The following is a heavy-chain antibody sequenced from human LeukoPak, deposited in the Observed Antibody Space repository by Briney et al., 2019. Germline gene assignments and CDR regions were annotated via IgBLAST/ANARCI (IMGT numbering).Heavy chain of an antibody. CDR2: IYYRGST. CDR3: ARFDVIASWVDP. Sequence: LRLSCAASGFTFSSYAMHWVRQAPGKGLEWIGNIYYRGSTYYNPSLKSRVTISVDTSKNQFSLKVTSVTAADTAMYYCARFDVIASWVDPWGQGTLVPVSS. D-gene: IGHD3-16*02. V-gene: IGHV4-59*12. J-gene: IGHJ5*02. CDR1: GFTFSSYA.